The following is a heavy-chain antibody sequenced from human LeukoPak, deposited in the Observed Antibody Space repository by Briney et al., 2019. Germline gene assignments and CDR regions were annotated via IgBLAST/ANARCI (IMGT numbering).Heavy chain of an antibody. CDR1: GFTFSSYA. CDR2: ISGSGAGT. J-gene: IGHJ4*02. V-gene: IGHV3-23*01. Sequence: QTGGSLRLSCAASGFTFSSYAMNWVRQAPGKGLEWVSAISGSGAGTFYADSVKGRFTISRDNSKSTLFLQMNSLRGEDTAVYYCAKAGGNREWFVDYWGQGTLVTVSS. D-gene: IGHD3-3*01. CDR3: AKAGGNREWFVDY.